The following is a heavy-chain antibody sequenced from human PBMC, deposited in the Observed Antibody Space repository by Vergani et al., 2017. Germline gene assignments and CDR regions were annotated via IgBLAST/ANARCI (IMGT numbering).Heavy chain of an antibody. CDR1: GGSISSSSYY. CDR2: IYYSGST. D-gene: IGHD2-2*01. CDR3: ARQEYCSSTSCYAVDY. V-gene: IGHV4-39*01. J-gene: IGHJ4*02. Sequence: QLQLQESGPGLVKPSATLSLTCSVSGGSISSSSYYWGWIRQPPGKGLEWIGSIYYSGSTYYNPSLKSRVTISVDTSKNQFSLKLSSVTAADTAVYYCARQEYCSSTSCYAVDYWGQGTLVTVSS.